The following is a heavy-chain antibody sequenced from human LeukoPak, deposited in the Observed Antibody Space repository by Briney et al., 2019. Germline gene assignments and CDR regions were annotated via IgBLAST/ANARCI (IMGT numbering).Heavy chain of an antibody. D-gene: IGHD6-13*01. J-gene: IGHJ3*02. Sequence: SETLSLTCTVSGGSISSSNYYWGWIRQPPGKGLEWIGSIFYSGNTFYNPSLKGRVTISVGTSKIQFSLKLSSVTAADTAVYYCARDLYSSRTNDAFVIWGQGTMVTVSS. CDR3: ARDLYSSRTNDAFVI. CDR2: IFYSGNT. CDR1: GGSISSSNYY. V-gene: IGHV4-39*07.